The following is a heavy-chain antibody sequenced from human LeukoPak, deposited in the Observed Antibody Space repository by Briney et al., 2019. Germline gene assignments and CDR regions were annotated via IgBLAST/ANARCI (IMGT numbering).Heavy chain of an antibody. J-gene: IGHJ5*02. V-gene: IGHV1-2*02. Sequence: ASVKVSCKASVNDFSDFYFNWVRQAPRRGLEWVGWINPHSRATHYAQRFRGRVTMEASITTAYMELNSLTSDDTAVYYCVTTSVTHTRDPWGQGTLVTVSS. CDR2: INPHSRAT. D-gene: IGHD5/OR15-5a*01. CDR3: VTTSVTHTRDP. CDR1: VNDFSDFY.